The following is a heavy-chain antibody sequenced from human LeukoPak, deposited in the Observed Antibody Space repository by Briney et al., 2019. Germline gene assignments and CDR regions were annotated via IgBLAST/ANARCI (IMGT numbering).Heavy chain of an antibody. D-gene: IGHD4-17*01. CDR2: ISSSSTYI. V-gene: IGHV3-21*01. Sequence: PGGSLRLSCAASGFTFTSYSMNWVRQAPGRGLEWVSSISSSSTYIYYADSVKGRFTISRDNAKNSLYLQMNSLRAEDTAVYYCAKDNGDFLIDCWGQGTLVTVSS. J-gene: IGHJ4*02. CDR3: AKDNGDFLIDC. CDR1: GFTFTSYS.